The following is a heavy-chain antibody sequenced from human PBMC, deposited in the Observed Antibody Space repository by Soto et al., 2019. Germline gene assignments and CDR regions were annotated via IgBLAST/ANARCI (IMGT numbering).Heavy chain of an antibody. CDR1: GSSLSTSGVG. CDR3: ALLSSAYPGAFDI. D-gene: IGHD3-22*01. J-gene: IGHJ3*02. V-gene: IGHV2-5*02. Sequence: QITLKESGPTLVKPTQTLTLTCTFSGSSLSTSGVGVGWIRQPPGKALEWLALIYWDDDKRYRPSLKSRVTVTKDTSKNQVLLTMTNMDPVDTVTYYCALLSSAYPGAFDILGQGTMVTVSS. CDR2: IYWDDDK.